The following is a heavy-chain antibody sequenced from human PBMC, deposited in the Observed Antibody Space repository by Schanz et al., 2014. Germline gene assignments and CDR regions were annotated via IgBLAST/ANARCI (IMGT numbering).Heavy chain of an antibody. V-gene: IGHV3-53*01. CDR1: GFTVTSYY. CDR3: ASLIGTTSAHFYGMDV. J-gene: IGHJ6*02. D-gene: IGHD1-7*01. Sequence: EMQLVESGGGLIQPGGSLRLSRAASGFTVTSYYMSWVRQAPGKGLEWVSVIYSGDNTYYADSVKGRFTISRDNSKNTVYLQINSLSAEVTAVDFCASLIGTTSAHFYGMDVWGQGTTVTVSS. CDR2: IYSGDNT.